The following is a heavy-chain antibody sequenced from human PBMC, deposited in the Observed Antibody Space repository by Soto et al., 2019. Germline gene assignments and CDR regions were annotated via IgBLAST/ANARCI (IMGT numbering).Heavy chain of an antibody. V-gene: IGHV4-30-4*01. CDR2: IYYSGST. CDR3: ARVGEEYYYDSSGYSHFDY. CDR1: GGSISSGDYY. Sequence: SETLSLTCTVSGGSISSGDYYWSWIRQPPGKGLEWIGYIYYSGSTYYNPSLKSRVTISVDTSKNQFSLKLSSVTAADTAVYYCARVGEEYYYDSSGYSHFDYWGQGTLVTVSS. J-gene: IGHJ4*02. D-gene: IGHD3-22*01.